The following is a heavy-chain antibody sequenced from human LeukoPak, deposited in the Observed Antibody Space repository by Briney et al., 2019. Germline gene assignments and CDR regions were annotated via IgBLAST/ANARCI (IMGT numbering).Heavy chain of an antibody. CDR1: GGTFSSYA. J-gene: IGHJ5*02. V-gene: IGHV1-69*13. CDR2: IIPIFGTA. D-gene: IGHD1-26*01. Sequence: SVKVSCKASGGTFSSYAISWVRQAPGQGLEWMGGIIPIFGTANYAQKFQGRVTITADESTSAAYMELSSLRSEDTAVYYCARDNSVGETAWWFDPWGQGTLVTVSS. CDR3: ARDNSVGETAWWFDP.